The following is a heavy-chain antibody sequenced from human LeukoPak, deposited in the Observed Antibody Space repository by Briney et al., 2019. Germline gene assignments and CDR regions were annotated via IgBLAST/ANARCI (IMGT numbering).Heavy chain of an antibody. V-gene: IGHV1-18*01. Sequence: ASVKVSCKPSGYTFTTYGLSWVRQAPGQGHEWMGWINPDNGNTNYAQKFRGRVTMTTDASTSTVYMELRSLRSDDTAVYYCARDFGTGSYPEYWGQGTPITVSS. J-gene: IGHJ4*02. CDR2: INPDNGNT. CDR3: ARDFGTGSYPEY. D-gene: IGHD3-10*01. CDR1: GYTFTTYG.